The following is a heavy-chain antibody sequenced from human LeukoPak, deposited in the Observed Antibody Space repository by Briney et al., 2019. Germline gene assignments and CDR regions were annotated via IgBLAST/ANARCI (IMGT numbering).Heavy chain of an antibody. D-gene: IGHD2-2*03. CDR3: ARIFGYAKWYFDL. CDR1: GVSINNYY. J-gene: IGHJ2*01. Sequence: SETLSLTCTVSGVSINNYYWSWIRQPAGKGLEWIGRIYASGSTNYNPSLKSRVTMSVDTSNNQFSLKLTSVTAADTAVYYCARIFGYAKWYFDLWGRGTLVAVSS. V-gene: IGHV4-4*07. CDR2: IYASGST.